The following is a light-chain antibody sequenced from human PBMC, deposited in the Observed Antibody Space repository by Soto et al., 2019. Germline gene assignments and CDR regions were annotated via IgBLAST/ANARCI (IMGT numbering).Light chain of an antibody. Sequence: EIVITQSPATLSVSPGERSTVSCRASQSVSSNLAWYQQKPGQAPRLLIYGASTRATGIPARFSGSGSGTEFTLTISSLQSEDFAVYYCQQFNNWPRTFGQGTKVDI. CDR2: GAS. CDR1: QSVSSN. CDR3: QQFNNWPRT. V-gene: IGKV3-15*01. J-gene: IGKJ1*01.